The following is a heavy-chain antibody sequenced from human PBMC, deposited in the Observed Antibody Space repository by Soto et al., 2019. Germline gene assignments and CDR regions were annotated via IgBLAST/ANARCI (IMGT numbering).Heavy chain of an antibody. CDR3: ARTGGSGYRYYYYGMDV. CDR2: IIPIFGTA. V-gene: IGHV1-69*13. D-gene: IGHD3-22*01. Sequence: SVKVSCKASGGTFSSYAISWVRQAPGQGLEWMGGIIPIFGTANYAQKFQGRVTITADESTSTAYMELSSLRSEDTAVYYCARTGGSGYRYYYYGMDVWGQGATVTVSS. CDR1: GGTFSSYA. J-gene: IGHJ6*02.